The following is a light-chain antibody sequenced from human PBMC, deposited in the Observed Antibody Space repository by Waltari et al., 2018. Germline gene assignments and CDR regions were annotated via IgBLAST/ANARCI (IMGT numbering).Light chain of an antibody. CDR3: HQSGSLPFT. CDR2: YAS. J-gene: IGKJ3*01. V-gene: IGKV6-21*01. Sequence: ELVLTQSPDFQSATPNEKFTITCRASQNIGTDLHWYQQKPYQSPNLLIRYASRSFSGVPSRFSGSGSGTTFTLTISSLQAEDAATYYCHQSGSLPFTFGPGTKVDIK. CDR1: QNIGTD.